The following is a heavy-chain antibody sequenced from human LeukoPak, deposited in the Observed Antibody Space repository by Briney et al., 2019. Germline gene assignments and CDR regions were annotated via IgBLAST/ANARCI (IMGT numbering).Heavy chain of an antibody. CDR2: MLDSVTS. V-gene: IGHV4-59*11. Sequence: SETPSHICTVSGGSISSHYWGWIAQYPGEGLEVIAYMLDSVTSKDPPSLKTRPTLSADASKTQFPPRLSYVTAADRAVYYCATIKRVTPLGYSDCWGRGVLVTVSS. CDR3: ATIKRVTPLGYSDC. D-gene: IGHD1-14*01. CDR1: GGSISSHY. J-gene: IGHJ4*02.